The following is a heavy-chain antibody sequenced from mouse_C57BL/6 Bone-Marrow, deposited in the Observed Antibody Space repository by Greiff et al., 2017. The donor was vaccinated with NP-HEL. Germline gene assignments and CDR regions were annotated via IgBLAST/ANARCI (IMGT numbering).Heavy chain of an antibody. V-gene: IGHV1-74*01. D-gene: IGHD1-3*01. J-gene: IGHJ4*01. CDR3: ATPKRRGSAMDY. CDR1: GYTFTSYW. CDR2: IHPSDSDT. Sequence: QVHVKQPGAELVKPGASVKVSCKASGYTFTSYWMHWVKQRPGQGLEWIGRIHPSDSDTNYNQKFKGKATLTVDKSSSTAYMQLSSLTSEDSAVYYCATPKRRGSAMDYWGQGTSVTVSS.